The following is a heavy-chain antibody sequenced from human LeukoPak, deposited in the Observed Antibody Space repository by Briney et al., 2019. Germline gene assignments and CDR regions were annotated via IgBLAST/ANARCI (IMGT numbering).Heavy chain of an antibody. J-gene: IGHJ4*02. Sequence: SETLSLTCTVSGGSTSSHSFYWGWIRQPPGKGLEWIGSIYYSGNTYHNPSLKSRVTISVDTSKNQFSPRLSSVTAADTAVYHCARLWYYGSGSPTLDYWGQGTLVTVSS. D-gene: IGHD3-10*01. CDR2: IYYSGNT. CDR3: ARLWYYGSGSPTLDY. CDR1: GGSTSSHSFY. V-gene: IGHV4-39*01.